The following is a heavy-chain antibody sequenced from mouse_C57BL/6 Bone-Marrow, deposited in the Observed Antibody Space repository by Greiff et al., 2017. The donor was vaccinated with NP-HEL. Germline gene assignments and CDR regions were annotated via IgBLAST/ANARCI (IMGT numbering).Heavy chain of an antibody. D-gene: IGHD3-2*02. V-gene: IGHV1-69*01. Sequence: QVHVKQPGAELVMPGASVKLSCKASGYTFTSYWMHWVKQRPGQGLEWIGEIDPSDSYTNYNQKFKGKSTLTVDKSSSTAYMQLSSLTSEDSAVYYCARFLDSSGYVFAYWGQGTLVTVSA. CDR1: GYTFTSYW. CDR3: ARFLDSSGYVFAY. J-gene: IGHJ3*01. CDR2: IDPSDSYT.